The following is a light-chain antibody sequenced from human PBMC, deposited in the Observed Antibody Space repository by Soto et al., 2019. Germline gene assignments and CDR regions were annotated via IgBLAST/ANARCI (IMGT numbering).Light chain of an antibody. J-gene: IGLJ1*01. CDR2: DVT. V-gene: IGLV2-14*03. CDR3: CSYTKSSAYV. CDR1: SSDVGGYNY. Sequence: QSALTQPASVSGSPGQSITISCTGTSSDVGGYNYVSWYQQHPGKAPKLMIYDVTNRPSGVSNRFSGSKSDNTASLTISGLQAEDEADYYCCSYTKSSAYVFGTGTKVTVL.